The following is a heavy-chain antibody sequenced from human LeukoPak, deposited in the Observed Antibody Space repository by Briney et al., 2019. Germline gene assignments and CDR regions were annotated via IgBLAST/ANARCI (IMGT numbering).Heavy chain of an antibody. CDR3: AKTKLGYCSGGSCYSRHYRLDY. Sequence: GGSLRLSCATSGFTFSSYAISWVRQAPGKELEWVSAISASGGSTYYADSVKGRFTISRDNSKNTLYLQMNSLRAEDTAVYYCAKTKLGYCSGGSCYSRHYRLDYWGQGTLVTVSS. V-gene: IGHV3-23*01. J-gene: IGHJ4*02. CDR1: GFTFSSYA. D-gene: IGHD2-15*01. CDR2: ISASGGST.